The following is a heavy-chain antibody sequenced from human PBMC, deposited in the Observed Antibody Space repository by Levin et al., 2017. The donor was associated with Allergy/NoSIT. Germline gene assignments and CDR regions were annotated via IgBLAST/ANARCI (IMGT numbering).Heavy chain of an antibody. J-gene: IGHJ4*02. V-gene: IGHV3-53*01. CDR3: ARFVDADFYFDY. CDR2: IYAGGAT. Sequence: GGSLRLSCAASGFTVSGNYMSWVRQAPGKGLEWVSFIYAGGATYYADSVKGRFTISRDNSKNILYLQMNSLRAEDTAVYYCARFVDADFYFDYWGQGTLVTVSS. CDR1: GFTVSGNY. D-gene: IGHD4-17*01.